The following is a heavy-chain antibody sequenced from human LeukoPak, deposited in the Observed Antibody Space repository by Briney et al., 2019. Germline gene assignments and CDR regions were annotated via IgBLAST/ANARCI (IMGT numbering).Heavy chain of an antibody. D-gene: IGHD5-24*01. J-gene: IGHJ4*02. CDR3: ARVEMATVYYFDY. V-gene: IGHV4-39*07. CDR2: IYYSGST. Sequence: SETLSLTCSVSGGSISSSSYYWGWIRQPPGKGLEWIATIYYSGSTYYNPSLRSRVTISSDTSKNQFSLKLSSVTAADTAVYYCARVEMATVYYFDYWGQGTLVIVSS. CDR1: GGSISSSSYY.